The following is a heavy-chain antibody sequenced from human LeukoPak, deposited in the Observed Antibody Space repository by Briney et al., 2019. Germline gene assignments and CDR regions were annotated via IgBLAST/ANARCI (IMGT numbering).Heavy chain of an antibody. Sequence: GPTLVNAPQTLTLTGTFSGFAPGSRGGGVGWGRQPPGKAVEGLTLMYWDYDKRYSPSLKSTLTITKATSKNQVVLTMTNMDPVDTATYYCAHYSGYDLYSSGWYVYWGQGTLVTVSS. CDR2: MYWDYDK. CDR1: GFAPGSRGGG. J-gene: IGHJ4*02. CDR3: AHYSGYDLYSSGWYVY. D-gene: IGHD6-19*01. V-gene: IGHV2-5*02.